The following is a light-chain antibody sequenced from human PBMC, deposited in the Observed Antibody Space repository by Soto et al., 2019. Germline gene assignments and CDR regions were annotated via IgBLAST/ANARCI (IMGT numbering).Light chain of an antibody. CDR1: NIGSKS. CDR2: YDT. Sequence: SYELTQPPSVSVAPGKTARITFGGNNIGSKSVHWYQQKPGQAPVLVIYYDTDRPSGIPVRFSGSNSGNTATLTISRVEAGDEADYYCQVWDSSSDHVVFGGGTKVTVL. V-gene: IGLV3-21*04. J-gene: IGLJ2*01. CDR3: QVWDSSSDHVV.